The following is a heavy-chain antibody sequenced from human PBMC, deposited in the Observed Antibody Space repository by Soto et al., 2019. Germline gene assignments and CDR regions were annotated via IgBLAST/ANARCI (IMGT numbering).Heavy chain of an antibody. D-gene: IGHD2-21*02. CDR1: GFTFGNYG. Sequence: GGSLRLSCAASGFTFGNYGMSWVRQAPGKGLEWVSLISASGGATYYADSVKGRFTISRDNSKSTLHLQMNTLRAEDTAIYFCAKGLVVTIPPAKDTIKPLWGSSPVTTSSYYFDYWGLGTLVTVSS. V-gene: IGHV3-23*01. J-gene: IGHJ4*02. CDR3: AKGLVVTIPPAKDTIKPLWGSSPVTTSSYYFDY. CDR2: ISASGGAT.